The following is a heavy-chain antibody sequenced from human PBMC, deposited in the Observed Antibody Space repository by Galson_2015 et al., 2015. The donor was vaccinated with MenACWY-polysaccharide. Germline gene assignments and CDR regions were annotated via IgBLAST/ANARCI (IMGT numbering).Heavy chain of an antibody. V-gene: IGHV3-23*01. Sequence: SLRLSCAASGFTFSSYAMSWVRQAPGKGLEWVSSISGSGGSTYYTDSVKGRFTISRDNSKNTLYLQMNSLRAEDTAVYYCAKENWAPGTLNYWGQGTLVTVSS. CDR1: GFTFSSYA. D-gene: IGHD3-10*01. J-gene: IGHJ4*02. CDR3: AKENWAPGTLNY. CDR2: ISGSGGST.